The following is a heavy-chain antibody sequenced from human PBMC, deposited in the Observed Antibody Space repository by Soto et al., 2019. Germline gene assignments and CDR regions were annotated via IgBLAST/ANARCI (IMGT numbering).Heavy chain of an antibody. CDR3: ARDLPPVDY. CDR1: GYTFSSYH. Sequence: QIQLVQSGAEVKKPGASVKVSCKASGYTFSSYHITWVRQAPGQGLEWMGWISAYNGNTNYAQNLXGRVTMTPDPSTSTAYMELRSLRSDDTAVYYCARDLPPVDYWGQGTLVTVSS. CDR2: ISAYNGNT. J-gene: IGHJ4*02. V-gene: IGHV1-18*01.